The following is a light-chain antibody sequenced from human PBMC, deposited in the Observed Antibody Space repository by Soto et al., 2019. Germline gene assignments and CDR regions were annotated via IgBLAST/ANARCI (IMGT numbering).Light chain of an antibody. CDR3: SSYTSSSFGV. CDR2: DVS. CDR1: SSDVGGYNY. V-gene: IGLV2-14*01. Sequence: QSALTQPASVSGSPGQSITISCTGTSSDVGGYNYVSWYQQHPGKAPQLMIYDVSNRPSGVSNRFSGSKSGNTASLTISGLQAEDEADYYCSSYTSSSFGVFGGGTKLTVL. J-gene: IGLJ3*02.